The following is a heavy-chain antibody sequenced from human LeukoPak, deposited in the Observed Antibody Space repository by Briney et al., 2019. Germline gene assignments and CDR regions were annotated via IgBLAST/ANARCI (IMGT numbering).Heavy chain of an antibody. CDR3: ARDPRNYYDSSGYPTRGAFDI. J-gene: IGHJ3*02. CDR1: GGSISSSSYY. D-gene: IGHD3-22*01. V-gene: IGHV4-39*07. Sequence: SETLSLTCTVSGGSISSSSYYWGWIRQPPGKGLEWIGSIYYSGSTYYNPSLKSRVTISVDTSKNQFSLKLSSVTAADTAVYYCARDPRNYYDSSGYPTRGAFDIWGQGTMVTVSS. CDR2: IYYSGST.